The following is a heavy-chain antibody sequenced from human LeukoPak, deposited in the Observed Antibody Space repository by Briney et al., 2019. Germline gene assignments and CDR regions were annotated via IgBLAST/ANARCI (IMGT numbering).Heavy chain of an antibody. Sequence: GGSLRLSCAASGFTFSSYAMSWVRQAPGKGLEWVSAISGSGGSTYYADSVKGRFTISRDNSKNTLYLQMNSLRAEDTAVYYCAKVRDGELWLPSFDYWGQGTLVTVSS. J-gene: IGHJ4*02. CDR3: AKVRDGELWLPSFDY. CDR2: ISGSGGST. D-gene: IGHD5-18*01. V-gene: IGHV3-23*01. CDR1: GFTFSSYA.